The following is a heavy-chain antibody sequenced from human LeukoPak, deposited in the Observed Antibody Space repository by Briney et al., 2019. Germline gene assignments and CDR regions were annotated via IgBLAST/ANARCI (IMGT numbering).Heavy chain of an antibody. D-gene: IGHD4-17*01. V-gene: IGHV4-59*01. CDR1: GGSISSYY. J-gene: IGHJ4*02. CDR2: IYYSWST. Sequence: SETLSLTCTVSGGSISSYYWSWIRQPPGKGLEWIGYIYYSWSTNYNPSLKSRVTISVDTSKNQFSLKLSSVTAADTAVYYCARSGGSRGTVTPPGDFWGQGTLVTVSS. CDR3: ARSGGSRGTVTPPGDF.